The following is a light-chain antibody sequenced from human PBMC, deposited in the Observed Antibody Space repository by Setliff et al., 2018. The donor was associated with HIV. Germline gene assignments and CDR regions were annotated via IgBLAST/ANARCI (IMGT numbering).Light chain of an antibody. Sequence: QSALAQPPSVSGSPGQSVTISCIGTSSDVGSYNRVSWYQQSPGTAPKLMIYEVSYRPSEVPDRFSAPKSGNTASLTISGLQAEDEADYYCSSYTTSNTYVFGTGTKVTVL. CDR1: SSDVGSYNR. V-gene: IGLV2-18*02. J-gene: IGLJ1*01. CDR2: EVS. CDR3: SSYTTSNTYV.